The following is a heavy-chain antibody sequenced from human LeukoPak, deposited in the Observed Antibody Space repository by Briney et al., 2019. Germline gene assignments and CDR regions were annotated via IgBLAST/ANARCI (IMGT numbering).Heavy chain of an antibody. J-gene: IGHJ3*02. CDR2: INHSGST. D-gene: IGHD3-10*01. V-gene: IGHV4-34*01. CDR3: ARGDKMRYYYGSGTRWNPGDAFDI. Sequence: SETLSLTCAVYGGSFSGYYWSWIRQPPGKGLEWIGEINHSGSTTYNPSLKSRVTISVDTSKNQFSLKLSSVTAADTAVYYCARGDKMRYYYGSGTRWNPGDAFDIWGQGTMVTVSS. CDR1: GGSFSGYY.